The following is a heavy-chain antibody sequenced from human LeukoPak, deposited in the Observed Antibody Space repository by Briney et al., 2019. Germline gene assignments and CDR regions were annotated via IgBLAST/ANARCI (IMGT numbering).Heavy chain of an antibody. D-gene: IGHD2-8*01. CDR2: INHSGST. J-gene: IGHJ5*02. V-gene: IGHV4-34*01. Sequence: SETLSLTCAVYGGSFSGYYWSWIRQLPGKGLEWIGEINHSGSTNYNPSLKSRVTISADTSKNQFSLKLSSVTAVDTAVYYCARVEGYCTNGVCYTPWFDPWGQGTLVTVSS. CDR1: GGSFSGYY. CDR3: ARVEGYCTNGVCYTPWFDP.